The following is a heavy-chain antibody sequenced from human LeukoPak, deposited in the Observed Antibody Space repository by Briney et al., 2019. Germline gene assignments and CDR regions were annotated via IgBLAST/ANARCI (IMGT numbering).Heavy chain of an antibody. V-gene: IGHV4-34*01. CDR1: GGSFSGNY. J-gene: IGHJ6*02. Sequence: SETLSLTCAVYGGSFSGNYWSWIRQPPGKGLEWIGEINHSGGTNYNPSLKSRVTISVDTSKNQFSLKLSSVTAADTAVYYCARRSADYYYYYGMDVWGQGTTVTVSS. D-gene: IGHD6-19*01. CDR3: ARRSADYYYYYGMDV. CDR2: INHSGGT.